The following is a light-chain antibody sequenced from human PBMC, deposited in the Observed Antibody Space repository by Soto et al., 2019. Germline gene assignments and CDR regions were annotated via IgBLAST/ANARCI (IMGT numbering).Light chain of an antibody. Sequence: DIVMTQSPDSLAVSLGERATINCTASQSVFYTSVNKDYLAWYQHKEGQPPKLLIYWASTRESGVPDRFSGSGSGTDFTLAIRNLQAEDVAVYFCQQYFATPRTFGQGTKVQLK. J-gene: IGKJ1*01. CDR3: QQYFATPRT. CDR1: QSVFYTSVNKDY. CDR2: WAS. V-gene: IGKV4-1*01.